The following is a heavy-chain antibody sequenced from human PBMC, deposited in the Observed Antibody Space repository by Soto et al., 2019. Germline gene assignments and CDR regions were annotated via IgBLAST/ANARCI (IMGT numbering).Heavy chain of an antibody. D-gene: IGHD2-21*02. V-gene: IGHV3-30-3*01. CDR2: ISYDGSNK. CDR3: AGGTRVVVTAITY. CDR1: GFTFSSYA. Sequence: QVQLVESGGGVVQPGRSLRLSCAASGFTFSSYAMHWVRQAPGKGLEWVAVISYDGSNKYYADSVKGRFTISRDNSKNTLYLQMNSLRAEDTAVYCCAGGTRVVVTAITYWGQGTLVTVSS. J-gene: IGHJ4*02.